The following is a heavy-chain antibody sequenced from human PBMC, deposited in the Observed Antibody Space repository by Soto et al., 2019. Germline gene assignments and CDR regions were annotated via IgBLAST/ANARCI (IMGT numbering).Heavy chain of an antibody. V-gene: IGHV3-9*01. D-gene: IGHD3-22*01. CDR3: AKGPKYDSGGYRLNH. Sequence: EVRLVESGGGLVQVDRSLRLSCAASGFTFDDYGMYWVRQAPGKGLEWVSGISWNSGSIGYADSVKGRFTISRDNAKNSLYLQMNSLRAEDTAFYYCAKGPKYDSGGYRLNHWGQGTLVTVSS. J-gene: IGHJ5*02. CDR1: GFTFDDYG. CDR2: ISWNSGSI.